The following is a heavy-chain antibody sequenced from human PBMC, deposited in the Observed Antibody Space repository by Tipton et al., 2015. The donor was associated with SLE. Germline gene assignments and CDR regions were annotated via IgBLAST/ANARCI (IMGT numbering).Heavy chain of an antibody. Sequence: PGLVKPSETLSLTCTVSGDSISSGGYYWSWIRQHPGKGLEYIGYIHYRRNTYYNPSLRSRVFISVDTSKNQFSLKLSSVTAADTAVYYCASSNLCGGDCYHYWGQGTLVTVSS. V-gene: IGHV4-31*03. CDR2: IHYRRNT. CDR3: ASSNLCGGDCYHY. J-gene: IGHJ4*02. CDR1: GDSISSGGYY. D-gene: IGHD2-21*01.